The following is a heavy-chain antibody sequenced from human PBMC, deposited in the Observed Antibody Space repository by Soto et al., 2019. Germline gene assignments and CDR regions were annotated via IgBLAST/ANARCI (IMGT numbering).Heavy chain of an antibody. CDR3: ARQGVTTGDYYGMDV. CDR1: GGSISSSSYY. CDR2: IYYSGST. J-gene: IGHJ6*02. V-gene: IGHV4-39*01. D-gene: IGHD4-17*01. Sequence: PSETLSLTCTVSGGSISSSSYYWGWIRQPPGKGLEWIGSIYYSGSTYYNPSLKSRVTISVDTSKNQFSLKLSSVTAADTAVYYCARQGVTTGDYYGMDVWGQGTTVTVS.